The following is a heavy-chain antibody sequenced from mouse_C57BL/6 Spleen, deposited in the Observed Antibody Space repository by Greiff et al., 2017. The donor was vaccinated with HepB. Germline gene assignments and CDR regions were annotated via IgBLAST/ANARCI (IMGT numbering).Heavy chain of an antibody. Sequence: VQLQQPGAELVKPGASVKLSCKASGYTFTSYWMQWVKQRPGQGLEWIGEIDPSDSYTNYNQKFKGKATLTVYTSSSTAYMQLSSLTSEDSAVYYCARGFYDYYYYAMDYWGQGTSVTVSS. J-gene: IGHJ4*01. CDR1: GYTFTSYW. CDR3: ARGFYDYYYYAMDY. D-gene: IGHD2-4*01. V-gene: IGHV1-50*01. CDR2: IDPSDSYT.